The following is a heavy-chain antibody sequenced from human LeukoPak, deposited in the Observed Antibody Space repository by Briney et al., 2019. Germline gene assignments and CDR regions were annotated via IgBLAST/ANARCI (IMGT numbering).Heavy chain of an antibody. J-gene: IGHJ4*02. Sequence: GGSLRLSCVGSGFTFSSYHMNWVRQAPGKGLEWVSYISSSSSTIYYADSVKGRFTISRDNAKNSLYLQTNSLRAEDTAVYYCARAQYYSDSTGYYYLHYWGQGTLVTVSS. CDR1: GFTFSSYH. D-gene: IGHD3-22*01. CDR3: ARAQYYSDSTGYYYLHY. CDR2: ISSSSSTI. V-gene: IGHV3-48*01.